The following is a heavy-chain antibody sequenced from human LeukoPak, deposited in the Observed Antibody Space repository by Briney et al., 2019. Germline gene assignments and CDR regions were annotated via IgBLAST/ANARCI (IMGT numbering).Heavy chain of an antibody. CDR3: ARGARLTMVRGVIRYYYMDV. D-gene: IGHD3-10*01. J-gene: IGHJ6*03. CDR2: MNPNSGNT. Sequence: ASVKVSCKASGYTFTSYDINWVRQATGQGLEWMGWMNPNSGNTGYAQKFQGRVTITRNTSISTAYMELSSLRSEDTAVYYCARGARLTMVRGVIRYYYMDVWGKGTTVTISS. CDR1: GYTFTSYD. V-gene: IGHV1-8*03.